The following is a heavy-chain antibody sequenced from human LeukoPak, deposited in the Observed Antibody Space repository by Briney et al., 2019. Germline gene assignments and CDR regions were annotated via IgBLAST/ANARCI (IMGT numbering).Heavy chain of an antibody. J-gene: IGHJ4*02. CDR3: ATDGNDGSYKL. Sequence: ASVKVTSKASGGTFSSYAISWVRQAPGQGLEWMGGIIPIFGTANYAQKFQGRVTITADESTSTAYMELSSLRSEDTAVYYCATDGNDGSYKLWGQGTLVTVSS. CDR1: GGTFSSYA. D-gene: IGHD1-26*01. CDR2: IIPIFGTA. V-gene: IGHV1-69*13.